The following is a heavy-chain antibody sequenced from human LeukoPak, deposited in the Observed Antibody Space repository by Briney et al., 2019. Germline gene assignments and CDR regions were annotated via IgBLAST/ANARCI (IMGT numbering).Heavy chain of an antibody. CDR1: GFTFSSYG. D-gene: IGHD3-10*01. V-gene: IGHV3-20*04. CDR3: ARVGVTMVRGVIFYMDV. J-gene: IGHJ6*03. Sequence: PGGSLRLSCAASGFTFSSYGMSWVRQAPGKGLEWVSGINWNGGSTGYADSVKGRFTISRDNAKNSLYLQMNSLRAEDTALYYCARVGVTMVRGVIFYMDVWGKGTTVTVSS. CDR2: INWNGGST.